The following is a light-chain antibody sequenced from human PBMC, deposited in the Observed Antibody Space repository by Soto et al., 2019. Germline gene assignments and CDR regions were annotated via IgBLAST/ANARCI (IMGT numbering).Light chain of an antibody. J-gene: IGKJ4*01. CDR2: GAS. CDR3: QQYGDSLLT. V-gene: IGKV3-20*01. CDR1: QAVTSKV. Sequence: EIVLTQSPGTLSLSPGDEATLSCKASQAVTSKVLAWYQQKPGQPPRLLILGASTRATGIADRFSGSGSGTDFTLTISRLELEDFEVYYCQQYGDSLLTFGGGTKVEIK.